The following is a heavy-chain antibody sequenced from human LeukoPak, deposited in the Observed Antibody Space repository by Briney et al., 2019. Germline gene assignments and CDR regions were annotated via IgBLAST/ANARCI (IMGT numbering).Heavy chain of an antibody. D-gene: IGHD5-24*01. J-gene: IGHJ4*02. V-gene: IGHV4-59*08. CDR2: IYYSGST. CDR1: GGSTSSYY. CDR3: ARHPQSSPVEMATITYYFDY. Sequence: SETLSLTCTVSGGSTSSYYWSWIRQPPGKGLEWIGYIYYSGSTNYNPSLKSRVTISVDTSKNQFSLKLSSVTAADTAVYYCARHPQSSPVEMATITYYFDYWGQGTLVTVSS.